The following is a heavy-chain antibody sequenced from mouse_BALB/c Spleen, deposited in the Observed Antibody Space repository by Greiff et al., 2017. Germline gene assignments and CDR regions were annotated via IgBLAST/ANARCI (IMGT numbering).Heavy chain of an antibody. CDR2: IRNKANGYTT. Sequence: EVKLVESGGGLVQPGGSLRLSCATSGFTFTDYYMSWVRQPPGKALEWLGFIRNKANGYTTEYSASVKGRFTISRDNSQSILYLQMNTLRAEDSATYYCARDTGLGAMEYWGQGTSVTVSS. D-gene: IGHD3-3*01. J-gene: IGHJ4*01. CDR3: ARDTGLGAMEY. CDR1: GFTFTDYY. V-gene: IGHV7-3*02.